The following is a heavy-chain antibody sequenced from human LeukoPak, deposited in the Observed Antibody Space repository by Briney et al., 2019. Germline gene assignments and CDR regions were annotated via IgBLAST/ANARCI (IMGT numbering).Heavy chain of an antibody. J-gene: IGHJ6*02. Sequence: PGGSLRLSCAASGFTFSSYAMSWVRQAPGKGLEWVSAISGSGGSTYYADSVKGRFTISRDNAKNSLYLQMNSLRAEDTAVYYCARDFPDTYYGGDCYRDYYYGMDVWGQGTTVTVSS. CDR3: ARDFPDTYYGGDCYRDYYYGMDV. CDR1: GFTFSSYA. CDR2: ISGSGGST. D-gene: IGHD2-21*02. V-gene: IGHV3-23*01.